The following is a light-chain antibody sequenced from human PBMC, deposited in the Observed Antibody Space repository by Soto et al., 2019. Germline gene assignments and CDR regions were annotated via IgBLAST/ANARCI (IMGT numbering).Light chain of an antibody. CDR1: ISDVGGYNH. Sequence: QSVLTQPPSASGSPGQSVTISCAGSISDVGGYNHVSWYQQHPGKAPKLLIYEVTKPPSGVPARFAGSKSGNTASLTVSGLQGDDEADYYCSSYAGTNNVMFGGGTKLTVL. CDR3: SSYAGTNNVM. J-gene: IGLJ3*02. V-gene: IGLV2-8*01. CDR2: EVT.